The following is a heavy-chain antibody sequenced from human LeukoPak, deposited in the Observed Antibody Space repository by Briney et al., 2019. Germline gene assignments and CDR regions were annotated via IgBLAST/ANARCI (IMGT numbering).Heavy chain of an antibody. J-gene: IGHJ4*02. CDR3: ARVVARIAAAGTASPWIFDY. D-gene: IGHD6-13*01. Sequence: ASVKVSCKASGYTFTGYYMHWVRQAPGQGREWMGWINPNSGGTNYAQKFQGRVTMTRDTSISAAYMELSRLRSDDTAVYYCARVVARIAAAGTASPWIFDYWGQGTLVTVSS. CDR2: INPNSGGT. V-gene: IGHV1-2*02. CDR1: GYTFTGYY.